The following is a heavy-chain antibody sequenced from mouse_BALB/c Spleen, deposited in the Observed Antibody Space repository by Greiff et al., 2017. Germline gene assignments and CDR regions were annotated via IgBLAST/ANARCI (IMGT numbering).Heavy chain of an antibody. CDR2: ITYDGSN. CDR1: GYSFTSGYY. D-gene: IGHD3-3*01. V-gene: IGHV3-6*02. Sequence: EVKLLESGPGLVKPSQSLSLTCSVTGYSFTSGYYWYWIRQFPGNKLEWMGYITYDGSNNYNPSLKNRISITRDTSKNPFFLKLHSVTTEDAATYYCARDRGWVCAYWGQGTLVTVSA. J-gene: IGHJ3*01. CDR3: ARDRGWVCAY.